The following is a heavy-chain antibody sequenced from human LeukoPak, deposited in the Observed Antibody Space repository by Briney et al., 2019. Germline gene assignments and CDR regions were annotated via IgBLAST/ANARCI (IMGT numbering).Heavy chain of an antibody. CDR1: GYTFTSYG. V-gene: IGHV1-18*01. J-gene: IGHJ6*03. CDR2: ISAYNGNT. CDR3: ASFSRYSSGWYQNYYYYYMDV. D-gene: IGHD6-19*01. Sequence: GASVKVSCKASGYTFTSYGISWVRQAPGQGLEWMGWISAYNGNTNYAQKLQGRVTMTTDTSTSTAYMELRSLRSDDTAVYYCASFSRYSSGWYQNYYYYYMDVWGEGTTVTISS.